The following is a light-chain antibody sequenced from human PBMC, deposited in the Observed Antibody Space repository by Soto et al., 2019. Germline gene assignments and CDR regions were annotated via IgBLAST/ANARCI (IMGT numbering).Light chain of an antibody. CDR3: QQYDYSRT. V-gene: IGKV1-5*01. J-gene: IGKJ1*01. CDR1: QNIDTS. CDR2: DAS. Sequence: DIKLTQSPSTLSASLGDSVTITCRASQNIDTSLAWYQQQPGKAPXLLMFDASNLESGVPSRFAGGGSGTEFTLTISSVHSEDFATYYCQQYDYSRTFGQGTKG.